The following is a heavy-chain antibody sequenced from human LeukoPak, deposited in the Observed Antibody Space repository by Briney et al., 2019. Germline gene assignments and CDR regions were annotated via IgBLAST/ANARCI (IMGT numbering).Heavy chain of an antibody. V-gene: IGHV3-7*01. Sequence: GGSLRLSCAASGFTFSSYWMSWVRQAPGKGLEWVANIKQDGSEKYYVDSVKGRFTISRDNAKNSLCLQMNSLRAEDTAVYYCARSLDSYGFRDSWYFDLWGRGTLVTVSS. CDR2: IKQDGSEK. J-gene: IGHJ2*01. CDR1: GFTFSSYW. CDR3: ARSLDSYGFRDSWYFDL. D-gene: IGHD5-18*01.